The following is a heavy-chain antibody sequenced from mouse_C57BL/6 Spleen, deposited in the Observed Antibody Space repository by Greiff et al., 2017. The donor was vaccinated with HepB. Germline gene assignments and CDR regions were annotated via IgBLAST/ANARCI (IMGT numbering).Heavy chain of an antibody. CDR2: IDPEDGET. CDR3: ARPTVVAADYYAMDY. D-gene: IGHD1-1*01. V-gene: IGHV14-2*01. J-gene: IGHJ4*01. CDR1: GFNIKDYY. Sequence: EVQLQQSGAELVKPGASVKLSCTASGFNIKDYYMHWVKQRTEQGLEWIGRIDPEDGETKYAPKFQGKATITADTSSNTAYLQLSSLTSEDTAGYYCARPTVVAADYYAMDYWGQGTSVTVSS.